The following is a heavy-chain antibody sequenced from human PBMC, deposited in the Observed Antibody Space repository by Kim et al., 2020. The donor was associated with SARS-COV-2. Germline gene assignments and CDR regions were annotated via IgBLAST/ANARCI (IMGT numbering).Heavy chain of an antibody. Sequence: SETLSLTCTVSGGSISSSSYCWGWLRPPQGKGLEWIGSIFYSGSTYYNPSLKSRVTISVDTSKNQFSLKLSSVTAAETAVYYCAIQGRNFVRVGAFDIWGQGTMVTVSS. V-gene: IGHV4-39*01. D-gene: IGHD3-9*01. J-gene: IGHJ3*02. CDR3: AIQGRNFVRVGAFDI. CDR2: IFYSGST. CDR1: GGSISSSSYC.